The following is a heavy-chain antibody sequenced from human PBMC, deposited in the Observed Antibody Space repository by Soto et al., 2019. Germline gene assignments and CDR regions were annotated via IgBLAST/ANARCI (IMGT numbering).Heavy chain of an antibody. CDR3: ATQYYYDSSGDPTDY. J-gene: IGHJ4*02. CDR2: INHSGST. D-gene: IGHD3-22*01. V-gene: IGHV4-34*01. Sequence: PSETLSLTCAVYGGSFSGYYWSWIRQPPGKGLEWIGEINHSGSTNYNPSLKSRVTISVDTSKNQFSLKLSSVTAADTAVYYCATQYYYDSSGDPTDYWGQGTLVTVSS. CDR1: GGSFSGYY.